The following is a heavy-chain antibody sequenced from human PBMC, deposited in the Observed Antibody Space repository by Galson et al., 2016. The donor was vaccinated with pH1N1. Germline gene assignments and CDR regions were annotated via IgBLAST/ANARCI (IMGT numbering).Heavy chain of an antibody. D-gene: IGHD3-16*01. V-gene: IGHV4-59*01. CDR1: GGSISSDY. CDR3: ARFWHLGELGSWFDN. Sequence: SLTCTVSGGSISSDYWSWIRQPPGKGLEWIGYIYYSGSTNHNPSLKSRVTISVDTSKNQFSVKLSSVTAADTAVYYCARFWHLGELGSWFDNWGQGTLVTVSS. J-gene: IGHJ4*02. CDR2: IYYSGST.